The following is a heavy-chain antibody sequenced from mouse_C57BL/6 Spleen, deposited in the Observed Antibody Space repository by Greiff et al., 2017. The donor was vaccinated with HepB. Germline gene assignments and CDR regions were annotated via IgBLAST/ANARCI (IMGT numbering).Heavy chain of an antibody. Sequence: QVQLKQPGAELVMPGASVKLSCKASGYTFTSYWMHWVKQRPGQGLEWIGEIDPSDSYTNYNQKFKGKSTLTVDKSSSTAYMQLSSLTSEDSAVYYCASTVGQDFDVWGTGTTVTVSS. CDR1: GYTFTSYW. D-gene: IGHD1-1*01. CDR3: ASTVGQDFDV. CDR2: IDPSDSYT. J-gene: IGHJ1*03. V-gene: IGHV1-69*01.